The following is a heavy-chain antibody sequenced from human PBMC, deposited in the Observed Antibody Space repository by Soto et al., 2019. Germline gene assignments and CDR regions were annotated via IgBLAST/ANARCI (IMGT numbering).Heavy chain of an antibody. CDR2: VSSSGTTM. CDR1: GFTFSDYD. J-gene: IGHJ4*02. Sequence: QVQLAESGGGLVEPGGYLRISCAASGFTFSDYDMSWIRQSPGKGLEWVSFVSSSGTTMYFADSVKGRFTISRDNAKNSLYLQRNSLRAEDTAVYYCARMGPRAARPSYWGQGTLVTVSS. CDR3: ARMGPRAARPSY. V-gene: IGHV3-11*01. D-gene: IGHD6-6*01.